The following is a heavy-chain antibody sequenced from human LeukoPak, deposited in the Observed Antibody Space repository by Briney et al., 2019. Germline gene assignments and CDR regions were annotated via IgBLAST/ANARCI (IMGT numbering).Heavy chain of an antibody. CDR3: ARAEKGYDSSGYYLFDY. CDR1: GGSISSSSYY. V-gene: IGHV4-39*07. J-gene: IGHJ4*02. Sequence: SETLSLTCTVSGGSISSSSYYWGWIRQPPGKGLEWIGSIYYSGSTYYNPSLKSRVTISVDTSKNQFSLKLSSVTAADTAVYYCARAEKGYDSSGYYLFDYWGQGTLVTVSS. D-gene: IGHD3-22*01. CDR2: IYYSGST.